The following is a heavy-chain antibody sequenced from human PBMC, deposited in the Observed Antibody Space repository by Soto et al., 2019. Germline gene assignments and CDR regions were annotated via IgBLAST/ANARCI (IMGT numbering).Heavy chain of an antibody. CDR3: ARDSQTTDDYCYYGMDV. J-gene: IGHJ6*02. D-gene: IGHD4-17*01. CDR2: IWYDGSNK. CDR1: GFTFSSYG. Sequence: GGSLXLSCAASGFTFSSYGMHWVRQAPGKGLEWVAVIWYDGSNKYYADSVKGRFTISRDNSKNTLYLQMNSLRAEDTAVYYCARDSQTTDDYCYYGMDVWGQGTTVTVSS. V-gene: IGHV3-33*01.